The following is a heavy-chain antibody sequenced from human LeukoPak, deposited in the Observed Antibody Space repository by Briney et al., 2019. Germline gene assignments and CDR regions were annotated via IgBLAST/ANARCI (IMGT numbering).Heavy chain of an antibody. V-gene: IGHV1-2*02. CDR3: ARDREILDYYYGMDV. Sequence: ASVKVSCKASGYTFTGYYMHWVRQAPGQGLEWMGWINPNSGGTNYAQKFQGRVTMTRDTSISTAYMELSRLRSDDTAVYYCARDREILDYYYGMDVWAKGPRSPSP. J-gene: IGHJ6*02. D-gene: IGHD1-26*01. CDR2: INPNSGGT. CDR1: GYTFTGYY.